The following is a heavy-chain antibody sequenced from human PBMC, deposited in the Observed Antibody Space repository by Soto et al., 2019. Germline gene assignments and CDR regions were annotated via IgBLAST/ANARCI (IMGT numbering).Heavy chain of an antibody. J-gene: IGHJ6*02. Sequence: GWSLRLSCAASGFTFSSYWMSWVRRAPGKGLEWVANIKQDGSEKYYVDSVKGRFTISRDNAKNSLYLQMNSLRAEDTAVYYCARVDSGSYYRYYYYGMDVWGQGTTVTVSS. V-gene: IGHV3-7*03. D-gene: IGHD1-26*01. CDR3: ARVDSGSYYRYYYYGMDV. CDR1: GFTFSSYW. CDR2: IKQDGSEK.